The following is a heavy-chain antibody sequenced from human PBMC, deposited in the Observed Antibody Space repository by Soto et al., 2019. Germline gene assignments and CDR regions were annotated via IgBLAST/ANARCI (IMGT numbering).Heavy chain of an antibody. CDR3: ARDKIRIQIWKKGPADGAYYFDY. CDR2: IIPIFGTA. Sequence: SVKVSCKASGGTFSSYAISWVRQAPGQGLEWMGGIIPIFGTANYAQKFQGRVTITADESTSTAYMELSSLRSEDTAVYYCARDKIRIQIWKKGPADGAYYFDYWGQGNLVTVS. CDR1: GGTFSSYA. J-gene: IGHJ4*02. V-gene: IGHV1-69*13. D-gene: IGHD5-18*01.